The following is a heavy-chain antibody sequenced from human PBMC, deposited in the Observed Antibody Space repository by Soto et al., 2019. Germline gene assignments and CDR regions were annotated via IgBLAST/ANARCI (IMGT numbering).Heavy chain of an antibody. J-gene: IGHJ4*02. CDR1: GYTFTSYA. V-gene: IGHV1-3*01. CDR2: INAGNGNT. Sequence: ASVKVSCKASGYTFTSYAMHWVRQAPGQRLEWMGRINAGNGNTKYSQKFQGRHTISRDNSKNTLYLQMNSLRAEDTAVYYCVKGIGNYWALDYWGQGTLVTVSS. D-gene: IGHD1-26*01. CDR3: VKGIGNYWALDY.